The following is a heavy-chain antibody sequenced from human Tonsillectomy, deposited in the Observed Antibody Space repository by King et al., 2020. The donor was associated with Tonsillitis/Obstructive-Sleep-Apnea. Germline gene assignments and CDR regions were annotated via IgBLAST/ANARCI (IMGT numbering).Heavy chain of an antibody. V-gene: IGHV4-4*07. D-gene: IGHD3-3*01. CDR2: IYTSGST. Sequence: VQLQESGPGLVKPSETLSLTCTVSGGAISRYYWSWIRQPAGKGLEWIGRIYTSGSTNYNPSLKSRLTMSVDTSKNQFSLKLGSVTAADTAVYYCARDHGDDFWSGSAVGRDVWGQGTTVTVSS. CDR3: ARDHGDDFWSGSAVGRDV. J-gene: IGHJ6*02. CDR1: GGAISRYY.